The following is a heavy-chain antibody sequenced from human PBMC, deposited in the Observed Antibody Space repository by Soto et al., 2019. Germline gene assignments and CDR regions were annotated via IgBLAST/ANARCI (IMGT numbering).Heavy chain of an antibody. CDR1: GFTFSSYA. CDR3: ARDIVLVPAAIRYYYGMDV. D-gene: IGHD2-2*01. Sequence: QVQLVESGGGVVQPGRSLRLSCAASGFTFSSYAMHWVRQAPGKGLEWVAVISYDGSNKYYADSVKGRFTISRDNSKNPLYLQMNSLRAEDTAVYYCARDIVLVPAAIRYYYGMDVWGQGTTVTVSS. V-gene: IGHV3-30-3*01. J-gene: IGHJ6*02. CDR2: ISYDGSNK.